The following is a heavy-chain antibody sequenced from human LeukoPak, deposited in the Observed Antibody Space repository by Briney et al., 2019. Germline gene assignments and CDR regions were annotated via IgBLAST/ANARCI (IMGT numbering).Heavy chain of an antibody. CDR3: AGPGFGEFHDY. CDR2: INHSGST. CDR1: GGSFSGCY. J-gene: IGHJ4*02. D-gene: IGHD3-10*01. Sequence: SETLSLTCAVYGGSFSGCYWSWIRQPPGKGLEWIGEINHSGSTNYNPSLKSRVTISVDTSKNQFSLKLSSVTAADTAVYYCAGPGFGEFHDYWGQGTLVTVSS. V-gene: IGHV4-34*01.